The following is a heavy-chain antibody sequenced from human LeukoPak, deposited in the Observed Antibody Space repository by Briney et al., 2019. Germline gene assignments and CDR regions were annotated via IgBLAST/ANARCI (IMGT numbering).Heavy chain of an antibody. J-gene: IGHJ4*02. D-gene: IGHD3-10*01. CDR3: AKGPYYYGSGSCDY. Sequence: PGGSLRLSCAASGFTFSSYGMHWVRQAPGKGLEWVAFIRYDGSNKYYADSVKGRFTISRDNSKNTLYLQMNSLRAEDTAVYYRAKGPYYYGSGSCDYWGQGTLVTVSS. CDR2: IRYDGSNK. CDR1: GFTFSSYG. V-gene: IGHV3-30*02.